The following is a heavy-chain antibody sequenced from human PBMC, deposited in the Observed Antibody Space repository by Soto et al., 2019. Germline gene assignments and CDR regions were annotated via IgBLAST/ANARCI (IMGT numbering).Heavy chain of an antibody. CDR1: GFTFRNYE. CDR3: AREGALKPFSS. V-gene: IGHV3-48*03. J-gene: IGHJ5*02. Sequence: GGSLRLSCAASGFTFRNYEMNWVRQAPGKGLEWVSYISDSGRTTSYTDSVKGRFTISRDNAKNSLYLQMNSLRAEDTAVYYCAREGALKPFSSWGQGALVTVSS. CDR2: ISDSGRTT.